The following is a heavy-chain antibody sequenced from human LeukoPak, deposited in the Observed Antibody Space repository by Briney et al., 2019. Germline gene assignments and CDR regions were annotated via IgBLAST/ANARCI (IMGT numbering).Heavy chain of an antibody. V-gene: IGHV4-4*02. CDR1: GGSISGNNW. J-gene: IGHJ4*02. CDR2: IYHSGTS. D-gene: IGHD6-13*01. Sequence: SETLSLTCAVSGGSISGNNWWNWVRQPPGKGLEWIGEIYHSGTSNYSPSLKSRVTISLDKSKNQFSLRLDSVTAADTAVYYCVRDMGSSTSKDWGQGTLVTVSS. CDR3: VRDMGSSTSKD.